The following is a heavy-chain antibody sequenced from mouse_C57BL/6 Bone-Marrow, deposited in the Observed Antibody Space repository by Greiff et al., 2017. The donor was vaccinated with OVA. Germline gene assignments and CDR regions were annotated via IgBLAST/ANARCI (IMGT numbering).Heavy chain of an antibody. Sequence: VQLQQSGPGLAKPSQTLSLTCSVTGYSITSDYWNWIRKFPGNKLEYMGYISYSGSTYYNPSLKSRISITRDTSKNQYYLQLNSVTTEDTATYYRARCPSYDPYWYFDVWGTGTTVTVSS. CDR1: GYSITSDY. J-gene: IGHJ1*03. D-gene: IGHD2-3*01. V-gene: IGHV3-8*01. CDR3: ARCPSYDPYWYFDV. CDR2: ISYSGST.